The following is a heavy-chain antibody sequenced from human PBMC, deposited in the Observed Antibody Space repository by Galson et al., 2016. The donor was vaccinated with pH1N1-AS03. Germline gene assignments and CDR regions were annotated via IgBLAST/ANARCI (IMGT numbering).Heavy chain of an antibody. J-gene: IGHJ4*02. D-gene: IGHD1-14*01. CDR1: GFSFSDYG. CDR2: IRYDGSKK. V-gene: IGHV3-30*02. CDR3: SIDPGLGGDRDY. Sequence: SLRLSCAASGFSFSDYGMHWVRQAPGKGLEWITIIRYDGSKKYADSVNGRVTISTDNSKNTLYLQMNNLRIEDTATSYCSIDPGLGGDRDYWGEGTLVTVSS.